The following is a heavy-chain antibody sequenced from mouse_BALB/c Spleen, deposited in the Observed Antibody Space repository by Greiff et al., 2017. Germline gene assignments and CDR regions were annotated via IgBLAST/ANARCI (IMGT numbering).Heavy chain of an antibody. CDR2: IYPGSGNT. CDR1: GYTFTDYY. Sequence: VQLQQSGAELARPGASVKLSCKASGYTFTDYYINWVKQRTGQGLEWIGEIYPGSGNTYYNEKFKGKATLTADKSSSTAYMQLSSLTSEDSAVYYCARDDGDCEFAYWGQGTLVTVSA. CDR3: ARDDGDCEFAY. J-gene: IGHJ3*01. V-gene: IGHV1-77*01. D-gene: IGHD2-13*01.